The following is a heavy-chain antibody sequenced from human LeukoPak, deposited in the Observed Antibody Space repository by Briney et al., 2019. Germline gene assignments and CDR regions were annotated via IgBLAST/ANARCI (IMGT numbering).Heavy chain of an antibody. CDR2: IYNSDCNT. Sequence: GECPKISCKGSGYSFTSYWIGWVRQMPGKGLEWMGIIYNSDCNTRYSPSFQGQVTISADKSIGTAYLQWSSLKASDTAMYYCARHKYYYGSGSYSTRFDIWGQGTMVT. CDR1: GYSFTSYW. D-gene: IGHD3-10*01. CDR3: ARHKYYYGSGSYSTRFDI. J-gene: IGHJ3*02. V-gene: IGHV5-51*01.